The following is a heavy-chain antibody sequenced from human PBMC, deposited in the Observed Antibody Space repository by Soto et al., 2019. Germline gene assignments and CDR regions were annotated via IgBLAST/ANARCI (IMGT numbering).Heavy chain of an antibody. CDR2: ISYDGSNK. J-gene: IGHJ6*02. D-gene: IGHD2-2*01. Sequence: TGGSLRLSCAASGFTFSSYAMHWVRQAPGKGLEWVAVISYDGSNKYYADSVKGRFTISRDNSKNTLYLQMNSLRAEDTAVYYCARSGGYCSSTSCLIRGYYYYGMDVWGQGTTVTVSS. V-gene: IGHV3-30-3*01. CDR1: GFTFSSYA. CDR3: ARSGGYCSSTSCLIRGYYYYGMDV.